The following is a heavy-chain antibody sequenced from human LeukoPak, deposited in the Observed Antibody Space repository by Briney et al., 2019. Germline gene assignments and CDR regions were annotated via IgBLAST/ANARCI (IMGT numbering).Heavy chain of an antibody. Sequence: GGSLRLSCAASGFTFDDYGMSWVRQAPGKGLEWVSGINWNGGSTGYADSVKGRFTISRDNAKNSLYLQMNSLRAEDTALYYRARDTSSSYGSGSDYWGQGTLVTVSS. D-gene: IGHD3-10*01. CDR2: INWNGGST. J-gene: IGHJ4*02. V-gene: IGHV3-20*04. CDR1: GFTFDDYG. CDR3: ARDTSSSYGSGSDY.